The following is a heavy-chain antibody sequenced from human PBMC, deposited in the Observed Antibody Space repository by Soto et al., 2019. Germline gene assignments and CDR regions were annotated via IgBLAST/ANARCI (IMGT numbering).Heavy chain of an antibody. V-gene: IGHV4-59*08. CDR2: IYYSGST. J-gene: IGHJ6*02. D-gene: IGHD2-2*01. CDR1: GGSISSYY. Sequence: PSETLSLTCTVSGGSISSYYWSWIRQPPGKGLEWIGYIYYSGSTNYNPSLKSRVTISVDTSKNQFSLKLSSVTAADTAVYYCASGEDCSSTSCYPLDVWGQGTTVTVSS. CDR3: ASGEDCSSTSCYPLDV.